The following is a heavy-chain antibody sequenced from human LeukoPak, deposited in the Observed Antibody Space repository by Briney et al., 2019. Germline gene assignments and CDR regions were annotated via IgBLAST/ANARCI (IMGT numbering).Heavy chain of an antibody. V-gene: IGHV3-74*01. J-gene: IGHJ4*02. CDR1: GNYW. CDR2: INSDGSWT. Sequence: GGSLRLSCATSGNYWMHWVRQAPGKGLVWVSHINSDGSWTSYADSVKGRFTISKDNAKNTVYLQMNNLRAEDTAVYYCVSFYETYWGRGTLVTVSS. CDR3: VSFYETY. D-gene: IGHD2-2*01.